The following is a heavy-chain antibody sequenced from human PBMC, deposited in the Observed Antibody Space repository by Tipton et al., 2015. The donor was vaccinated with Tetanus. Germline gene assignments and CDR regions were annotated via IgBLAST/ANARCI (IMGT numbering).Heavy chain of an antibody. CDR3: ARDPYYNGGGYFDY. CDR1: GGSLRSGDYH. J-gene: IGHJ4*02. V-gene: IGHV4-61*08. CDR2: MFYGGSP. D-gene: IGHD3-10*01. Sequence: TLSLTCSVSGGSLRSGDYHWSWIRQRPGKGLEWIGYMFYGGSPKYNPSLKSRVTILVDKSKNQLSLKLRSVTAADTAVYFCARDPYYNGGGYFDYWGQGTLVTVSS.